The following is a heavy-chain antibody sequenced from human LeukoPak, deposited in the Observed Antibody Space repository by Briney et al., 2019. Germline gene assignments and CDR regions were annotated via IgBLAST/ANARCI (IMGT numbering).Heavy chain of an antibody. J-gene: IGHJ4*02. CDR1: GFTFSSYA. Sequence: GGSLRLSCAASGFTFSSYAMHWVRQAPGKGLEYVSAISSNGGDTYYSNSVKGRFTISRDNSKNTLYLQMNSLRAEDTAVYYCASHYLAAAGTRGKDYWGQGTLVTVSS. CDR3: ASHYLAAAGTRGKDY. V-gene: IGHV3-64*01. CDR2: ISSNGGDT. D-gene: IGHD6-13*01.